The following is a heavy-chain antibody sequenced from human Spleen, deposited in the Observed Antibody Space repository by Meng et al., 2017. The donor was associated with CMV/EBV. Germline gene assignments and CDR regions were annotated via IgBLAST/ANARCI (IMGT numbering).Heavy chain of an antibody. V-gene: IGHV1-69*05. CDR3: AKDNIKDFWSCYGVGY. CDR1: GGTFSSCA. Sequence: SVKVSCKASGGTFSSCAISWVRQAPRQGLEWMGGIIPIFGTANYAQKFQGRVTITTDESTSTAYMELSSLRSEDTAGYSCAKDNIKDFWSCYGVGYWGQGTLVTVSS. D-gene: IGHD3-3*01. J-gene: IGHJ4*02. CDR2: IIPIFGTA.